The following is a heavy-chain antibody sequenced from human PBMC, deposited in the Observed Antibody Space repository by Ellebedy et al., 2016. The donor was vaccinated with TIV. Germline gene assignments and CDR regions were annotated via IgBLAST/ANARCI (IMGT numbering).Heavy chain of an antibody. D-gene: IGHD1-1*01. Sequence: GGSLRLXCAGYGFTFGSYHMNWVRQAPGKGLEWVSGITYSGSDTTYADSVKGRFTISRDNSMNTLWLQMYSLRAEDTAVYYCAKEPHLLGRGLESWGQGTLVSVSS. V-gene: IGHV3-23*01. CDR3: AKEPHLLGRGLES. J-gene: IGHJ4*02. CDR1: GFTFGSYH. CDR2: ITYSGSDT.